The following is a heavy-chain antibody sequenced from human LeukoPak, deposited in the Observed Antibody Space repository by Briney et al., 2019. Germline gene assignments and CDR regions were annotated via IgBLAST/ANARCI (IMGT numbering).Heavy chain of an antibody. CDR3: AREKPALTYYYDSSGYYYFDY. J-gene: IGHJ4*02. Sequence: GGSLRLSCAASGFTFSSYSMNWVRRAPGKGLEWVSSISSSSSYIYYADSVKGRFTISRDNAKNSLYLQMNSLRAEDTAVYYCAREKPALTYYYDSSGYYYFDYWGQGTLVTVSS. V-gene: IGHV3-21*01. D-gene: IGHD3-22*01. CDR2: ISSSSSYI. CDR1: GFTFSSYS.